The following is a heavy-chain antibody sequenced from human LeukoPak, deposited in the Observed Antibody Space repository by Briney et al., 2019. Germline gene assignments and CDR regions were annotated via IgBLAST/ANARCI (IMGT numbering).Heavy chain of an antibody. D-gene: IGHD2/OR15-2a*01. V-gene: IGHV3-23*01. Sequence: PGGSLRLSCEASGLSFGDYTMHWVRQPPGKGLEWVSSISGSDGSTYYADSVKGRFTISRDNSKNTLYLQMSSLRAEDTAVYYCARAGNTRFDCWGQGTLVTVSS. J-gene: IGHJ4*02. CDR3: ARAGNTRFDC. CDR2: ISGSDGST. CDR1: GLSFGDYT.